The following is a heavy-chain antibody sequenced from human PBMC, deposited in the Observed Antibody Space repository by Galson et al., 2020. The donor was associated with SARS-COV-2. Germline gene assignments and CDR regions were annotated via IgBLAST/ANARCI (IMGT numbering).Heavy chain of an antibody. CDR2: INDRGVT. CDR1: GGSFSDYS. Sequence: SETLSLTCPVYGGSFSDYSWSWVRQPPGRGLEWIGQINDRGVTKYNPSLESRVTMSVDTSKKQFSLKLSSVTTADTAVYYCARGVPGYWGQGTLVTVSS. CDR3: ARGVPGY. V-gene: IGHV4-34*01. J-gene: IGHJ4*02.